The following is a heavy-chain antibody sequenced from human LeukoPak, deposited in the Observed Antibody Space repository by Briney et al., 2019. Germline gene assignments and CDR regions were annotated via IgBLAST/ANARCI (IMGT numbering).Heavy chain of an antibody. CDR1: GGSFSGYY. D-gene: IGHD5-18*01. J-gene: IGHJ4*02. Sequence: SETLSLTCAVYGGSFSGYYWSWIRQPPGKGLEWIGEINHSGSTNYNPSLKSRVTISVDTSKNQFSLKLSSVTAADTAVYYCARDRMRYSYGNTLFDYWGQGTLVTVSS. V-gene: IGHV4-34*01. CDR3: ARDRMRYSYGNTLFDY. CDR2: INHSGST.